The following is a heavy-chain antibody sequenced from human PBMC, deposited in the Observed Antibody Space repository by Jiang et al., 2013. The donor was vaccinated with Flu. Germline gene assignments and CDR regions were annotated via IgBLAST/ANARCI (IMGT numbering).Heavy chain of an antibody. Sequence: EWMAGLILVTLRPTTRPSVQGHVTISVDKSTGTAYLQWSSLKASDTAMYYCARQGYYDSSGYYSYWGQGTLVTVSS. CDR2: LILVTLRP. D-gene: IGHD3-22*01. CDR3: ARQGYYDSSGYYSY. J-gene: IGHJ4*02. V-gene: IGHV5-10-1*01.